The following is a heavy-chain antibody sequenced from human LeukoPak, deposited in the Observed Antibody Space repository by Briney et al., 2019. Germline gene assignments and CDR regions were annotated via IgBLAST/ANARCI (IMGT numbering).Heavy chain of an antibody. CDR3: AREQAVADWDYYYGMDV. J-gene: IGHJ6*02. V-gene: IGHV1-18*01. D-gene: IGHD6-19*01. CDR2: ISAYNGNT. Sequence: ASVKVSCKASGYTFTSYGISWVRQAPGQGLEWMGWISAYNGNTNYAQKLQGRVTMTTDTSTSTAYMELRSLRSDDTAVYYCAREQAVADWDYYYGMDVWGQGTTVTVSS. CDR1: GYTFTSYG.